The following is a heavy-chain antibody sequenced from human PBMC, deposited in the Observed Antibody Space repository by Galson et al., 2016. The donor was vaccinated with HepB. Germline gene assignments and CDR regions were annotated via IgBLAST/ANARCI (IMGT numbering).Heavy chain of an antibody. CDR1: GFSFSNHA. CDR3: AKGGLHGYTRGRSYFQY. J-gene: IGHJ1*01. Sequence: SLRLSCAASGFSFSNHAMSWVRQAPGKGLEWVSGISGNGDSTHYADSVKGRFTISSDNSKNTLYLQMNSLRVEDTAVYYCAKGGLHGYTRGRSYFQYWGQGTLVTVSS. CDR2: ISGNGDST. V-gene: IGHV3-23*01. D-gene: IGHD6-19*01.